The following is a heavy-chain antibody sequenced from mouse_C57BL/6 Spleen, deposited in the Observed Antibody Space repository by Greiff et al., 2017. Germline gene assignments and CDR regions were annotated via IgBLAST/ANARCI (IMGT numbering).Heavy chain of an antibody. CDR3: VRQEGRGWYFDV. J-gene: IGHJ1*03. V-gene: IGHV10-1*01. CDR1: GFSFNTYA. Sequence: EVKLQESGGGLVQPKGSLKLSCAASGFSFNTYAMNWVRQAPGKGLEWVARIRSKSNNYATYYADSVKDRFTISRDDSESMLYLQMNNLKTEDTAMYYCVRQEGRGWYFDVWGTGTTVTVSS. CDR2: IRSKSNNYAT.